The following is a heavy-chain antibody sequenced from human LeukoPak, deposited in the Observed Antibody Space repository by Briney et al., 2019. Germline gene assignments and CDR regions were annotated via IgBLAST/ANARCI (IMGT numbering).Heavy chain of an antibody. Sequence: GGSLRLSCAASGFTFSSYSMNWVRQAPGKGLEWVSSISSNSSYINYAYLVKGRFTISRDNAKNSLYLQMNSLRAEDTAVYYCARGFGGAAQFDYWGQGTLVTVSS. CDR2: ISSNSSYI. D-gene: IGHD3-10*01. V-gene: IGHV3-21*01. CDR3: ARGFGGAAQFDY. CDR1: GFTFSSYS. J-gene: IGHJ4*02.